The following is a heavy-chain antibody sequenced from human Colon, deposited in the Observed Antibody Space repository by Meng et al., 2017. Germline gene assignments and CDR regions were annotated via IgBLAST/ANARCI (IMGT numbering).Heavy chain of an antibody. D-gene: IGHD1-1*01. V-gene: IGHV3-73*01. J-gene: IGHJ6*02. Sequence: GRSLRLSCAASGFTFSGSHMHWVRQVSGKGLEWVGHIRSKSDNYATAYAASVEGRFTISRDDSKNTAYLHMNSLKTEDTAVYDCSRQNESTTDVWGQGTTVTVSS. CDR3: SRQNESTTDV. CDR1: GFTFSGSH. CDR2: IRSKSDNYAT.